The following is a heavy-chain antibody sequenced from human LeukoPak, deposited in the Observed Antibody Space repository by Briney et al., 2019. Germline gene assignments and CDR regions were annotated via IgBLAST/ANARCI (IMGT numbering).Heavy chain of an antibody. CDR2: INHSGST. Sequence: SETLSLTCTVSGGSISSYYWSWIRQPPGKGLEWIGEINHSGSTNYNPSLKSRVTISVDTSKNQFSLKLSSVTAADTAVYYCARAADRSGYSGYGFFMDVWGKGTTVTVSS. CDR1: GGSISSYY. CDR3: ARAADRSGYSGYGFFMDV. D-gene: IGHD5-12*01. V-gene: IGHV4-34*01. J-gene: IGHJ6*03.